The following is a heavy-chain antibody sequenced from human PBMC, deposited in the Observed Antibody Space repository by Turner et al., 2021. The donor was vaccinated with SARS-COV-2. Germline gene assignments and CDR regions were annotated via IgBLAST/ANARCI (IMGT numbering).Heavy chain of an antibody. J-gene: IGHJ3*02. CDR3: ARHPRLYSGTYSGAFDI. D-gene: IGHD1-26*01. V-gene: IGHV4-39*01. CDR2: IYYSGST. Sequence: QLQLQESGPGLVKPSETLSLTCTVPGGSISSSSYYWCWIRPPPGKGLEWIGNIYYSGSTYYNPSLKSRVTISVDTSKNQFSLKLSSVTAADTAVYYCARHPRLYSGTYSGAFDIWGQGTMVTVSS. CDR1: GGSISSSSYY.